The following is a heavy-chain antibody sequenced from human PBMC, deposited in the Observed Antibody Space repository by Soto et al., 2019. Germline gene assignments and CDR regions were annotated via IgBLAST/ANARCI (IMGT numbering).Heavy chain of an antibody. CDR2: MNPNSGNT. Sequence: ASVKVSCKASGYTFTSYDINWVRQATGQGLEWMGWMNPNSGNTGYAQKFQGRVTMTRNTSISTAYMELSSLRSEDTAVYYCARSSYYYGPGPIAYWGQGTLVTVSS. J-gene: IGHJ4*02. V-gene: IGHV1-8*01. CDR3: ARSSYYYGPGPIAY. D-gene: IGHD3-10*01. CDR1: GYTFTSYD.